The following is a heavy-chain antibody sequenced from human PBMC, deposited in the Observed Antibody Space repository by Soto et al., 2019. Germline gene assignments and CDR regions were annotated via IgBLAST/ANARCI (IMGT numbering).Heavy chain of an antibody. V-gene: IGHV3-23*01. CDR2: ISGSGGST. D-gene: IGHD3-10*01. J-gene: IGHJ4*02. CDR3: AKRPEYYYDSGTLGGYFDY. Sequence: GGSLRLSCAASGFTFSSYAMSWVRQAPGKGLEWVSGISGSGGSTYYADSVKGRFTISRDNSKNTLYLQMNSLRAEDTAVYYCAKRPEYYYDSGTLGGYFDYWGQGTLVTVSS. CDR1: GFTFSSYA.